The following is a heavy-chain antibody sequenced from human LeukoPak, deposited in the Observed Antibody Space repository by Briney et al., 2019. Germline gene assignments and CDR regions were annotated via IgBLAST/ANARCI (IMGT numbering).Heavy chain of an antibody. Sequence: PSETLSLTCTVSGGSINSHSWNWIRQSPGKGLEWIGNIYYNGNTKDNPSLKSRVTISIDTSKNQFSLKLTSVTAADTAVYYCARDYGGNYEAWGQGTLVTVSS. D-gene: IGHD4-23*01. CDR1: GGSINSHS. J-gene: IGHJ5*02. V-gene: IGHV4-59*11. CDR3: ARDYGGNYEA. CDR2: IYYNGNT.